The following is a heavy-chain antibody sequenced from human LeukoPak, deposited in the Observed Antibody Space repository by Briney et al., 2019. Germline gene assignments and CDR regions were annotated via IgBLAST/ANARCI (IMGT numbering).Heavy chain of an antibody. CDR3: ARGSTYYDSSGQVPFDY. CDR1: GFTFNTYT. Sequence: GGSLRLSCAASGFTFNTYTMNWVRQAPGKGLEWVSYISGSSGIIDYADSVRGRFTISRDNAKNSLYLQMNSLRAEDTAVYYCARGSTYYDSSGQVPFDYWGQGALVTVSS. CDR2: ISGSSGII. J-gene: IGHJ4*02. D-gene: IGHD3-22*01. V-gene: IGHV3-48*01.